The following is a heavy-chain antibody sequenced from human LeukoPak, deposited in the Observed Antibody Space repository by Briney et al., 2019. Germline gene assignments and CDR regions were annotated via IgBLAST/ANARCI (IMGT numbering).Heavy chain of an antibody. CDR3: ARSPQCELPDY. J-gene: IGHJ4*02. CDR2: ISSSGSSI. V-gene: IGHV3-11*04. CDR1: GFTFSDYY. D-gene: IGHD1-26*01. Sequence: PGGSLRLSCAASGFTFSDYYMSWIRQAPGKGLEWIAYISSSGSSIQYAESVRGRFTISRDNAKTSLYLQMNSLRAEDTSVYYCARSPQCELPDYWGQGTLVTVSS.